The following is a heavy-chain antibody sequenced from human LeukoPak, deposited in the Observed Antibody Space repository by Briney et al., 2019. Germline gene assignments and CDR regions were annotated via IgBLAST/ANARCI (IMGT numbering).Heavy chain of an antibody. V-gene: IGHV3-48*03. CDR3: ARVYTSVTTLDS. CDR1: GFTFSSYD. J-gene: IGHJ4*02. CDR2: ISSTGLTI. D-gene: IGHD4-17*01. Sequence: PGGSLRLACAASGFTFSSYDLNWVRQAPGKGLEWISYISSTGLTIHYADSVKGRFTISRDNAKNSLFVQMNSLRAEDTAVYYCARVYTSVTTLDSWGQGTLVTVSS.